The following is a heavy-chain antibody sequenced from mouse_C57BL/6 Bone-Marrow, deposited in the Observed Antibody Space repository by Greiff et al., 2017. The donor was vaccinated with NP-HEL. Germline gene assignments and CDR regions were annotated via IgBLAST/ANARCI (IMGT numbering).Heavy chain of an antibody. Sequence: VQLQQSGPGLVKPSQSLSLTFSVTCYSITSGYYWNWIRQFPGNKLEWMGYISYDGSNNYNPSLKNRISITRDTSKNQFFLKLNSVTTEDTATYYCARDRGNLDYWGQGTTLTVSS. CDR1: CYSITSGYY. J-gene: IGHJ2*01. CDR3: ARDRGNLDY. V-gene: IGHV3-6*01. CDR2: ISYDGSN. D-gene: IGHD2-1*01.